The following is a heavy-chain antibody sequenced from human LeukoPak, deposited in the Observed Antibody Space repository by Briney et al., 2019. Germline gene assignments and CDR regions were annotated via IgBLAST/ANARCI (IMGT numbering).Heavy chain of an antibody. V-gene: IGHV3-66*01. J-gene: IGHJ6*02. CDR1: GFTVNNEY. CDR3: VKGGHKLDIQTTRYYYGLDV. Sequence: GGSLRLSCAASGFTVNNEYMYWVRQAPGRGLECVSLIYADGRTFYADSVKGRFTISRDDAKNTMYLQMNSLRAEDTAVYYCVKGGHKLDIQTTRYYYGLDVWGQGTTVAVSS. D-gene: IGHD5-12*01. CDR2: IYADGRT.